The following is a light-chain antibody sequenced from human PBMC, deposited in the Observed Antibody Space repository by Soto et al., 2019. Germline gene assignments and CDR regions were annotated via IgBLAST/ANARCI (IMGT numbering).Light chain of an antibody. CDR3: QQANSFPLT. Sequence: DIQMTQLPSSMSASVGDRVTITCRASQGISRWLAWYHQKPGKAPNLLIYSASTLHSGVPSRFSGSGSGTDFTLTISSLQPEDFLTYYCQQANSFPLTFGPGTKVDMK. CDR2: SAS. CDR1: QGISRW. V-gene: IGKV1-12*01. J-gene: IGKJ3*01.